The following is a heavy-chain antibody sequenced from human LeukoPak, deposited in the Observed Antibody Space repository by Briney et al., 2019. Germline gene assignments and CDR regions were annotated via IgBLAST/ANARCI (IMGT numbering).Heavy chain of an antibody. Sequence: SETLSLTCTVSGGSISSYYWSWIRQSPGKGLEWIGYISYRGSTKYNLSLKSRVTISVDTSKNQFSLKLNSVIAADTAVYYCARGFDGVAGWFDPWGQGTLVTVSS. J-gene: IGHJ5*02. CDR1: GGSISSYY. CDR3: ARGFDGVAGWFDP. V-gene: IGHV4-59*01. CDR2: ISYRGST. D-gene: IGHD3-9*01.